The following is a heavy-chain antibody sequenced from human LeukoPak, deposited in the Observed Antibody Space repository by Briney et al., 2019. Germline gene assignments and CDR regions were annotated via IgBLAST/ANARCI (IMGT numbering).Heavy chain of an antibody. CDR1: GYTFTGYY. CDR3: AREGDCSGGSCYSGWFDP. J-gene: IGHJ5*02. D-gene: IGHD2-15*01. CDR2: INPNSGGT. Sequence: ASVKVSCKASGYTFTGYYMHWVRQAPGQGLEWMGWINPNSGGTNYAQKFQGRVTMTRDTSISTAYMELSRLRSDDTAVYYCAREGDCSGGSCYSGWFDPWGQGTLVTVSS. V-gene: IGHV1-2*02.